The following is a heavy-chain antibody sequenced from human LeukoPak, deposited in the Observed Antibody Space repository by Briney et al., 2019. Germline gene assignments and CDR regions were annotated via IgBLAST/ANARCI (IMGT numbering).Heavy chain of an antibody. CDR1: GDSISTNYYY. CDR3: ARLYYDGWGGLDY. D-gene: IGHD3-16*01. Sequence: ASETLSLTCTVSGDSISTNYYYWGWIRQPPGKGLEWIGSIYYSGGTYYSPSLKSRVTISVDGSKNQFSLRLTSVTATDTAVYFCARLYYDGWGGLDYWGQGTLVTVSS. J-gene: IGHJ4*02. V-gene: IGHV4-39*01. CDR2: IYYSGGT.